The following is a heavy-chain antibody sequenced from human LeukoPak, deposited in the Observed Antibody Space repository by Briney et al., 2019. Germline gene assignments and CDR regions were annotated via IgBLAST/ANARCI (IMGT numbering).Heavy chain of an antibody. J-gene: IGHJ5*02. CDR2: IYYSGST. V-gene: IGHV4-59*01. CDR3: ARASRGLGELYRPYNWFDP. CDR1: GGSISSYY. Sequence: SETLPLTCTVSGGSISSYYWSWIRQPPGKGLEWMGYIYYSGSTNYNPSLKSRVTISVDTSKNQISLKLSSVTAADTAVHYCARASRGLGELYRPYNWFDPWGQGTLVTVAS. D-gene: IGHD3-10*01.